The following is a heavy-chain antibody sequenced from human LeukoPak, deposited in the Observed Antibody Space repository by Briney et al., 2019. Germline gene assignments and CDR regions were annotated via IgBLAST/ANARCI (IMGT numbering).Heavy chain of an antibody. CDR2: ISGDGGST. J-gene: IGHJ4*02. CDR1: GFTLDHYA. D-gene: IGHD3-3*01. V-gene: IGHV3-43*02. CDR3: AKDIRRRFLEWEVLDY. Sequence: GGSVRLSCAASGFTLDHYAMHWVRQAPRKGLEWVSLISGDGGSTYYADSAKGRFTISRINSKNSLYLQMNSLRTEDTVLYYCAKDIRRRFLEWEVLDYWGQGTLVTVSS.